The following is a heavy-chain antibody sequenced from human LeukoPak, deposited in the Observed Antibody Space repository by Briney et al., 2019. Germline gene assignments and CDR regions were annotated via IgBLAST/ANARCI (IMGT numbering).Heavy chain of an antibody. CDR3: ARGGIAAATVEDYFDY. CDR1: GGSFSDDY. Sequence: KPSETLSLTCAVSGGSFSDDYWNWIRQPPGKGLEWLGEINHSGSHEFNPSLKSRVTMSVDTPKNQFSLKLSSVTAADTAVYYCARGGIAAATVEDYFDYWGQGTLVTVSS. V-gene: IGHV4-34*01. D-gene: IGHD6-13*01. J-gene: IGHJ4*02. CDR2: INHSGSH.